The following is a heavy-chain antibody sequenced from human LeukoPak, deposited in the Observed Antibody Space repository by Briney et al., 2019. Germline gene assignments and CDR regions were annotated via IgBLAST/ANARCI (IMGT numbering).Heavy chain of an antibody. D-gene: IGHD2-2*03. Sequence: PGGSLRLSCAASGFTVSSNYMSWVRQAPGKGLEWVSVIYSGGSTYYADSVKGRFTISRDSPKNTLYLQMNSLRAEDTAVYYCAKGSFPPMDSMIDYWGQGTLVTVSS. V-gene: IGHV3-53*01. J-gene: IGHJ4*02. CDR3: AKGSFPPMDSMIDY. CDR2: IYSGGST. CDR1: GFTVSSNY.